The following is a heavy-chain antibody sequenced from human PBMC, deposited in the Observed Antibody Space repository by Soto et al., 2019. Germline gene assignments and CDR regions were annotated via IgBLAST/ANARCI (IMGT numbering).Heavy chain of an antibody. J-gene: IGHJ6*02. V-gene: IGHV4-59*13. CDR2: LYSAGST. D-gene: IGHD2-21*02. CDR3: ARDLWGYCGTDCYPLDV. CDR1: CCSISRYY. Sequence: SDTLYLTCTVSCCSISRYYWRWIRQPPGKGLEWIGYLYSAGSTIYNPSLKSRVTISVDMSQNQFSLNLNYVTAADTAVYYCARDLWGYCGTDCYPLDVWGQGTTVTVS.